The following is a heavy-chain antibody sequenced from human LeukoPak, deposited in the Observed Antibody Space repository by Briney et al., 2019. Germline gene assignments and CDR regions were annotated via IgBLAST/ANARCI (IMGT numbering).Heavy chain of an antibody. CDR3: ARDRAAIGHFDD. V-gene: IGHV4-39*07. Sequence: SETLSLTCTVSGGSISSNSYYWGWIRQPPGKGLEWIGSIYYSGSAYYNPSLKSRVTISVDTSKNQFSLKLSSVTAADTAVYYCARDRAAIGHFDDWGQGTLVTVSS. CDR2: IYYSGSA. D-gene: IGHD6-13*01. CDR1: GGSISSNSYY. J-gene: IGHJ4*02.